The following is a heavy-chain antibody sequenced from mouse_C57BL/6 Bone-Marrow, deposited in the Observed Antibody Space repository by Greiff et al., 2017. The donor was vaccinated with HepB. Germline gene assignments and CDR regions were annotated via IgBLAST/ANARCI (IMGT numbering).Heavy chain of an antibody. CDR1: GFSLTSYG. Sequence: QVQLKESGPGLVQPSQSLSITCTVSGFSLTSYGVHWVRQSPGKGLEWLGVIWSGGSTDYNAAFISRLSISKDNSKSQVFFKMNSLQADDTAIYYCARNPYYYGYYFDYWGQGTTLTVSS. D-gene: IGHD1-2*01. V-gene: IGHV2-2*01. J-gene: IGHJ2*01. CDR2: IWSGGST. CDR3: ARNPYYYGYYFDY.